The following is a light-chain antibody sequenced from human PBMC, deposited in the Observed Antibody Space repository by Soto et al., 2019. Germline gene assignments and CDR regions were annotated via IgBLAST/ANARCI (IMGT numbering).Light chain of an antibody. Sequence: IQVTQSPSSLSASVGDRVAITFPASQSMSRYLNWYQQKPGKAPNLLIYVASSLQSEVSSRFSGSGSGTDFTLTISSLQPEDFATYYCQHLNTYPITFGPGTRLEIK. J-gene: IGKJ5*01. V-gene: IGKV1-9*01. CDR2: VAS. CDR1: QSMSRY. CDR3: QHLNTYPIT.